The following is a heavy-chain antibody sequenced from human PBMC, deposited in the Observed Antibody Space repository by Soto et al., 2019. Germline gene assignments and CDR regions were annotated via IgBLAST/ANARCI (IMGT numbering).Heavy chain of an antibody. CDR1: GDSVSSNTAA. J-gene: IGHJ4*02. CDR2: TYYRSNWRH. CDR3: ARGVAGSGFDL. V-gene: IGHV6-1*01. D-gene: IGHD6-19*01. Sequence: QVHLQQSGPGLVKHSQTLSLTCAISGDSVSSNTAAWNWIRSSPSRGLEWLGRTYYRSNWRHDYAVSVKSRITVNPDTSKNHFSLQLNSVTPDDTAVYYCARGVAGSGFDLWGQGTLVTVSS.